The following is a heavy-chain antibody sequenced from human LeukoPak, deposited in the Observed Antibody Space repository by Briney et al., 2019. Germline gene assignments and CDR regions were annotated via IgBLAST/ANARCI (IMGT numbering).Heavy chain of an antibody. Sequence: PSETLSLTCTVSGGSISSYYWSWIRQPPGKGLEWIGYIYYSGSTNYNPSLKSRVTISVDTSKNQFSLKLSSVTAADTAVYYCARLWFGESINFDYWGQGTLVTVSS. D-gene: IGHD3-10*01. CDR1: GGSISSYY. J-gene: IGHJ4*02. CDR2: IYYSGST. CDR3: ARLWFGESINFDY. V-gene: IGHV4-59*08.